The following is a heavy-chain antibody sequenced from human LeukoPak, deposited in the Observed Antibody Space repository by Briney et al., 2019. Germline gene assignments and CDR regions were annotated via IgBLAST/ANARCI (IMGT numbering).Heavy chain of an antibody. CDR1: GFTFSSYA. V-gene: IGHV3-23*01. Sequence: PGGSLRLSCAASGFTFSSYAMSWVRQAPGKGLEWVSAISGSGGSTYYADSVKGRFTISRDNSKNTLYLQMNSLRADDTAVYYCAKVDDILTGQSYYYYGMDVWGQGTTVTVSS. J-gene: IGHJ6*02. D-gene: IGHD3-9*01. CDR3: AKVDDILTGQSYYYYGMDV. CDR2: ISGSGGST.